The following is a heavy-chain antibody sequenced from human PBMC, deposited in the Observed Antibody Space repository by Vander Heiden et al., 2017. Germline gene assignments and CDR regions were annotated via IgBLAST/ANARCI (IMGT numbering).Heavy chain of an antibody. CDR3: ARASYDFWSGYWRDYYYGMDV. CDR2: INPNSGGT. CDR1: GYTFTGYY. D-gene: IGHD3-3*01. J-gene: IGHJ6*02. Sequence: QVQLVQSGAEVKKPGASVKVSCKASGYTFTGYYMHWVRQAPGQGLEWMGRINPNSGGTNYAQKLQGRVTMTRDTSISTAYMELSRLRSDDTAVYYCARASYDFWSGYWRDYYYGMDVWGQGTTVTVSS. V-gene: IGHV1-2*06.